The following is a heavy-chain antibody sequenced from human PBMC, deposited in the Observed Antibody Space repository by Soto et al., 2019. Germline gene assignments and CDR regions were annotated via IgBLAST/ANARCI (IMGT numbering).Heavy chain of an antibody. CDR3: ARALPAAATTTQHLRIFDY. V-gene: IGHV1-18*01. J-gene: IGHJ4*02. Sequence: GASVKVSCKASGYTFTSYGISWVRQAPGQGLEWMGWISAYNGNTNYAQKLQGRVTMTTDTSTSTAYMELRSLRSDDTAVYYCARALPAAATTTQHLRIFDYWGQGTLVTVSS. D-gene: IGHD2-2*01. CDR2: ISAYNGNT. CDR1: GYTFTSYG.